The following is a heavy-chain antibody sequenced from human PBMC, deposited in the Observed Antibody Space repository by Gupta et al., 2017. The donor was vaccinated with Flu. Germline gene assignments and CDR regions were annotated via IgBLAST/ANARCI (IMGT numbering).Heavy chain of an antibody. V-gene: IGHV4-59*01. CDR3: ARDIGWVGSTEYFHH. D-gene: IGHD1-26*01. CDR2: IYYSGAI. Sequence: QVQLQESGPGLVKPSETLSLTCTVSGVSISSYYWSWIRQSPGKGLEWIGQIYYSGAITYNPSLISRVTMSVDTSKNQFSLNLSSGTAADTAVYYGARDIGWVGSTEYFHHWGQGTRVTVSS. J-gene: IGHJ1*01. CDR1: GVSISSYY.